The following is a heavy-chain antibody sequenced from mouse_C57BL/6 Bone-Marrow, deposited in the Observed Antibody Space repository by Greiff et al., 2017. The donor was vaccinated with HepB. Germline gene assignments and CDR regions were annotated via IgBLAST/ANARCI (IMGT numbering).Heavy chain of an antibody. CDR3: ARGGYYGSSYNY. D-gene: IGHD1-1*01. V-gene: IGHV1-64*01. CDR1: GYTFTSYW. Sequence: VQLQQPGAELVKPGASVKLSCKASGYTFTSYWMHWVKQRPGQGLEWIGMIHPNSGSTNYNEKFKSKATLTVDKSSSTAYMQLNSLTSEDSAVYYCARGGYYGSSYNYWGQGTTLTVSS. J-gene: IGHJ2*01. CDR2: IHPNSGST.